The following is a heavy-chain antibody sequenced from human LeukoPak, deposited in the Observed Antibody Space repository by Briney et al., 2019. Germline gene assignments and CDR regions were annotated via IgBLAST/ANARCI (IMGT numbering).Heavy chain of an antibody. J-gene: IGHJ4*02. D-gene: IGHD2-15*01. CDR1: GFTFSSYW. CDR2: IKQDGSEK. Sequence: PGGSLRLSCAASGFTFSSYWMSWVRQAPGKGLEWVANIKQDGSEKYYVDSVKGRFTISRDNAKNSLYLQMNSLRAEDTAVYYCARGTDIVVVVAATTSYYFDYWGRGTLVTVSS. CDR3: ARGTDIVVVVAATTSYYFDY. V-gene: IGHV3-7*01.